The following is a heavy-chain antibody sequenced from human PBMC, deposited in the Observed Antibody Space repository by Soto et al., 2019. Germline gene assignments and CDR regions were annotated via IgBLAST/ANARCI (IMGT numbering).Heavy chain of an antibody. J-gene: IGHJ4*02. CDR3: AADGAFGGVIAY. V-gene: IGHV1-58*01. Sequence: ASVKVSCKASGFTFTSSALQGVRQARGQRLEGIGWIFVGSGNTNYARKFQERVTITRDMSTSTAYMELSSLRSEDTAVYYCAADGAFGGVIAYWGQGTLVTVSS. CDR1: GFTFTSSA. D-gene: IGHD3-16*02. CDR2: IFVGSGNT.